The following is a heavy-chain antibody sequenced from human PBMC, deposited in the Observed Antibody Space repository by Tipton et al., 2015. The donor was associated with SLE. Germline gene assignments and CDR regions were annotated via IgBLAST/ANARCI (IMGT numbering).Heavy chain of an antibody. J-gene: IGHJ4*02. CDR3: ARGRGVGGLSGELDDY. Sequence: QVQLVQSGAEVKKPGASVEVSCKASGYTFTGYYMHWVRQAPGQGLAWMGCINPNSGATDYAQNFQGRVALTRDTSISTAYIELSRLRSDDTAVYYCARGRGVGGLSGELDDYWGQGTLVTVSS. V-gene: IGHV1-2*02. CDR2: INPNSGAT. CDR1: GYTFTGYY. D-gene: IGHD1-1*01.